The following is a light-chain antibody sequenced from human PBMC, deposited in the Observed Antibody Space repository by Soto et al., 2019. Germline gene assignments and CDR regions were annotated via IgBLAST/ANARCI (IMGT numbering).Light chain of an antibody. CDR3: TSGTTSTTMI. CDR1: SSDIGAYNF. J-gene: IGLJ2*01. CDR2: DVN. Sequence: QSALTQPASVSGSPGQSITISCTGTSSDIGAYNFVSWYQQHPGKAPKLMLYDVNIRPSGVSNRFSGSKSGNTASLTISGLQAEDEADYYCTSGTTSTTMICGGGTKVTVL. V-gene: IGLV2-14*03.